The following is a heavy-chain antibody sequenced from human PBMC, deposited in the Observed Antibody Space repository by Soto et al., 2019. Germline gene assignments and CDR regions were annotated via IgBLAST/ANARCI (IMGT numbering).Heavy chain of an antibody. CDR1: GFTFSDFA. D-gene: IGHD3-22*01. Sequence: GGSLRLSCAVSGFTFSDFAMSWVRQTPGKGLEWVSGINWNGIDTSYRESVRGRFTISRDDAKNSLYLQMNSLRAEDTALYYCTRDGFQYDDGGYYEFDYWGPGTLVTVSSGKLRRASVKVSCKASGYYLDYWGQGTLVTVSS. V-gene: IGHV3-20*04. CDR3: TRDGFQYDDGGYYEFDYWGPGTLVTVSSGKLRRASVKVSCKASGYYLDY. CDR2: INWNGIDT. J-gene: IGHJ4*02.